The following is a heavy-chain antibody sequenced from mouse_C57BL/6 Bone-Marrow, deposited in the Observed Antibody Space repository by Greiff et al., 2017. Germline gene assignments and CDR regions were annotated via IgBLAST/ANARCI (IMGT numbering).Heavy chain of an antibody. D-gene: IGHD1-1*01. J-gene: IGHJ2*01. CDR2: IRNKANGYTT. V-gene: IGHV7-3*01. CDR3: ARGAYYYGSSPDY. Sequence: EVKLVESGGGLVQPGGSLSLSCAASGFTFTDYYMSWVRQPPGKALEWLGFIRNKANGYTTEYSASVKGRFTISRDNSQSILYLQMNALRAEDSAAYYCARGAYYYGSSPDYWGQGTTLTVSS. CDR1: GFTFTDYY.